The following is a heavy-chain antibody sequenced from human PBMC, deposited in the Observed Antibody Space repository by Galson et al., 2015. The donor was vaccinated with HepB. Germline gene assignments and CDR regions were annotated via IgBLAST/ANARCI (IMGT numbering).Heavy chain of an antibody. CDR3: ARGIVDSGRPDDAFAV. D-gene: IGHD6-19*01. V-gene: IGHV3-23*01. Sequence: SLRLSCAASGFPFSSYAMTWVRQIPEKGLEWVSVINGDGDTTHYADSVKGRFTISRDNSKNTLYLQMNSLRAEDTAIFYCARGIVDSGRPDDAFAVWGQGTTVTVSP. CDR1: GFPFSSYA. CDR2: INGDGDTT. J-gene: IGHJ3*01.